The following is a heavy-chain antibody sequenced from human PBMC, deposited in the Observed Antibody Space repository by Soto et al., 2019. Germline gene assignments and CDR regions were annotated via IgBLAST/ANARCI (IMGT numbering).Heavy chain of an antibody. CDR2: VCYSGST. CDR3: ARGVGGSGINWFDP. V-gene: IGHV4-59*12. Sequence: SETLSLTCTVSGGSINSYYWSWIRQPPGKGLDLIGYVCYSGSTNYNPSLKSRVTISVDRSKSHFSPRMDSVTAAXTDVYYCARGVGGSGINWFDPWGQGILVTVSS. D-gene: IGHD6-19*01. CDR1: GGSINSYY. J-gene: IGHJ5*02.